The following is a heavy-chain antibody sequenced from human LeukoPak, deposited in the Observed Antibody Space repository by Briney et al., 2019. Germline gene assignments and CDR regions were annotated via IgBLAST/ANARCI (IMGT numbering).Heavy chain of an antibody. Sequence: PGGSLRLACAASGFTFSSYSMNWVRQPPGKGLEWIGYIYYSGSTNYNPSLKSRVTISVDTSKNQFSLKLSSVTAADTAVYYCARDNYYDSSGYYEMGMDVWGQGTTVTVSS. CDR3: ARDNYYDSSGYYEMGMDV. CDR2: IYYSGST. V-gene: IGHV4-59*01. D-gene: IGHD3-22*01. J-gene: IGHJ6*02. CDR1: GFTFSSYS.